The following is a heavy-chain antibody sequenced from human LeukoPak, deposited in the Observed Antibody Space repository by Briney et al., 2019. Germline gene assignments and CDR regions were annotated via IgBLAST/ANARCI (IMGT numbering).Heavy chain of an antibody. V-gene: IGHV3-33*01. CDR3: ARGLGYCSGGSCYPTTY. D-gene: IGHD2-15*01. Sequence: GGSLRLSCAASGFTFSSYSVHWVRQAPGKGLEWVAVIWYDGSNKYYADSVKGRFTISRDNSKNTLYLQMNSLRAEDTAVYYCARGLGYCSGGSCYPTTYWGQGTLVTVSS. CDR1: GFTFSSYS. CDR2: IWYDGSNK. J-gene: IGHJ4*02.